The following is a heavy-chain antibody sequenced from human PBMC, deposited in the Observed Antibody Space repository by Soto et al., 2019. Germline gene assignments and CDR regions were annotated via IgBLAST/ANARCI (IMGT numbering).Heavy chain of an antibody. J-gene: IGHJ6*02. CDR2: IIPIFGTA. CDR3: ATRYCSSTSCYSERGYYYYGMDV. Sequence: QVQLVQSGAEVKKPGSSVQVSCKASGGTFSSYAISWVRQAPGQGLEWMGGIIPIFGTANYAQKFQGRVTITADESTSTAYMELSSLRSEDTAVYYCATRYCSSTSCYSERGYYYYGMDVWGQGTTVTVSS. CDR1: GGTFSSYA. V-gene: IGHV1-69*01. D-gene: IGHD2-2*01.